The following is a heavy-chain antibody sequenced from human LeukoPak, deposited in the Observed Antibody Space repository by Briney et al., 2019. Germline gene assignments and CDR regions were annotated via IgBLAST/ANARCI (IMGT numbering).Heavy chain of an antibody. CDR3: ARVVYGDYVRATYYFDY. Sequence: PGGSLRLSCAASGFTFSSYSMNWVRQAPGKGLEWVSYISSSSSTIYYADSVKGRFTISRDNAKNSLYLQMNGLRAEDTAVYYCARVVYGDYVRATYYFDYWGQGTLVTVSS. D-gene: IGHD4-17*01. CDR2: ISSSSSTI. V-gene: IGHV3-48*04. J-gene: IGHJ4*02. CDR1: GFTFSSYS.